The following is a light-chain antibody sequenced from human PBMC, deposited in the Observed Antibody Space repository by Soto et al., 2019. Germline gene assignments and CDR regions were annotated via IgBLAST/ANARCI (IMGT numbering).Light chain of an antibody. CDR3: QHYYDYSWT. CDR2: GTS. J-gene: IGKJ1*01. V-gene: IGKV1-5*03. Sequence: DIHMTQSPSTLSASVGDRVTITCRASQSISIWLSWYQQKPGRAPNLLLYGTSSLERGVPSWLSGSGSGTEFTLTISSLPPADFSTYDCQHYYDYSWTFGQGTKVEIK. CDR1: QSISIW.